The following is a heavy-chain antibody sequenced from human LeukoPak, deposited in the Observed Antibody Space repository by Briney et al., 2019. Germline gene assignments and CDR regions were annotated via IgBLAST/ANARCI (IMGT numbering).Heavy chain of an antibody. D-gene: IGHD3-22*01. CDR3: AKDAHHYYDSSGFDY. J-gene: IGHJ4*02. Sequence: GGSLRHSCAASGFTFDDYAMHWVRQAPGKGLEWVSGISWNSGSIGYADSVKGRFTISRDNAKNSLYLQMNSLRAEDTALYYCAKDAHHYYDSSGFDYWGQGTLVTVSS. CDR2: ISWNSGSI. CDR1: GFTFDDYA. V-gene: IGHV3-9*01.